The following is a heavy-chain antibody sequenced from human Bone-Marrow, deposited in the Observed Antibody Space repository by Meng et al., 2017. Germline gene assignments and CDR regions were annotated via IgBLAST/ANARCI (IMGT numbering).Heavy chain of an antibody. CDR1: GYPFTSYG. CDR3: ARDGLGGGCFDY. V-gene: IGHV1-18*01. D-gene: IGHD5-12*01. J-gene: IGHJ4*02. Sequence: VQLVQSWPEVKKRGGSVNVSCKASGYPFTSYGISWVRQSPGQGLEWMGWISAYNGNTNYAQKLQGRVTMTTDTSTSTAYMELRSLRSDDTAVYYCARDGLGGGCFDYWGQGTLVTVSS. CDR2: ISAYNGNT.